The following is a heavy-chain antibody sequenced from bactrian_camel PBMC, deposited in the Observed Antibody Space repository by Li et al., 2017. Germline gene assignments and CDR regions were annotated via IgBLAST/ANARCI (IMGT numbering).Heavy chain of an antibody. J-gene: IGHJ4*01. CDR1: GRTYNNYV. V-gene: IGHV3S40*01. D-gene: IGHD2*01. CDR2: IATGSGNT. Sequence: VQLVESGGGSVQPGTSLILSCAAVGRTYNNYVMGWFRQVPGKEREGVARIATGSGNTYYADSVKGRFTISQDNAKNTVYLQMNSLKPEDTAMYYCASGGPSCAFRYWGQGTQVTVS. CDR3: ASGGPSCAFRY.